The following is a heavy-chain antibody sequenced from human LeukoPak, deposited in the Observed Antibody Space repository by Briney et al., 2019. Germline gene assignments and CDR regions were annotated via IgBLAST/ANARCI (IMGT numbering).Heavy chain of an antibody. Sequence: GASVNVSCKASLYTFTGYYMHWVRQAPGQGLVWMGWINLNRGGTNYAQKLQGRVTITRDPSISTAYMELSRLRSDDQAVYYCARGRKVVVVPAAPKVDYWGQGTLVTVSS. CDR2: INLNRGGT. V-gene: IGHV1-2*02. D-gene: IGHD2-2*01. J-gene: IGHJ4*02. CDR1: LYTFTGYY. CDR3: ARGRKVVVVPAAPKVDY.